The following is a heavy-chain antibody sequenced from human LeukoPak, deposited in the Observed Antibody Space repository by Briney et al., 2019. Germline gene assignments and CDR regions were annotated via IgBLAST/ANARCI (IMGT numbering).Heavy chain of an antibody. CDR2: INHSGST. J-gene: IGHJ4*02. V-gene: IGHV4-34*01. CDR3: ARLKHRGSSWYVVYFDY. D-gene: IGHD6-13*01. CDR1: GGSFSGYY. Sequence: SETLSLTCAVYGGSFSGYYWSWIRQPPGKGLEWIGEINHSGSTNYNPSLKSRVTISVDTSKNQFSLKLSSVTAADTAVYYCARLKHRGSSWYVVYFDYWGQGTLVTVSS.